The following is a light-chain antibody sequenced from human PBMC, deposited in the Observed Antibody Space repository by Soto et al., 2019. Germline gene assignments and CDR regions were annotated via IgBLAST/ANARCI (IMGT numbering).Light chain of an antibody. CDR3: QQSYSTPRT. J-gene: IGKJ1*01. Sequence: DIQMTQSPSTLSAFAGDRVTVTCRASQSISGQLAWYQQKPGKAPKLLIYAASSLQSGVPSRFSGSGSGTDFTLTISSLQPEDFATYYCQQSYSTPRTFGQGTKVDIK. CDR1: QSISGQ. V-gene: IGKV1-39*01. CDR2: AAS.